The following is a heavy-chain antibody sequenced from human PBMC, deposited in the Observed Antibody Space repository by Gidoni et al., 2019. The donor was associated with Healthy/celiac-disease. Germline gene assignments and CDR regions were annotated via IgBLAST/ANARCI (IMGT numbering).Heavy chain of an antibody. CDR2: IYYSGST. CDR1: GRSISSGGYY. V-gene: IGHV4-31*03. CDR3: ARESHDYGDYMVTDY. J-gene: IGHJ4*02. D-gene: IGHD4-17*01. Sequence: QVQLHESGPGLVKPSQTLSLTCTVSGRSISSGGYYWSWIRQHPGKGLEWIGYIYYSGSTYYNPSLKSRVTISVDTSKNQFSLKLSSVTAADTAVYYCARESHDYGDYMVTDYWGQGTLVTVSS.